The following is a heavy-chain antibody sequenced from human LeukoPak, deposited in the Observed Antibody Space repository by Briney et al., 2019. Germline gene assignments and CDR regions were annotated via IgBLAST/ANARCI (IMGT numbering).Heavy chain of an antibody. Sequence: PGGSLRLSCAASGFTFSSYGMHWVRQAPGKGLEWVAFIRYDGCNKYYADSVKGRFTISRDNSKNTLYLQMNSLRAEDTAVYYCAKRLTYYYDSSGYAPPDYWGQGTLVTVSS. CDR3: AKRLTYYYDSSGYAPPDY. V-gene: IGHV3-30*02. CDR2: IRYDGCNK. D-gene: IGHD3-22*01. CDR1: GFTFSSYG. J-gene: IGHJ4*02.